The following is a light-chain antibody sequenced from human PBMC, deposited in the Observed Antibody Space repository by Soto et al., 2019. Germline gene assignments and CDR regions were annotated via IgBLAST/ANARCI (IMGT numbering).Light chain of an antibody. CDR2: GAS. V-gene: IGKV3-20*01. J-gene: IGKJ1*01. CDR3: QQYGSSPR. CDR1: QSVSSSY. Sequence: EIVMTQSPATLSVFPGERATLSCRASQSVSSSYLAWYQQKPGQAPRLLIYGASSRATGIPDRFSGSGSGTDFTLTISRLEPEDFAVYYCQQYGSSPRFGQGTKVDIK.